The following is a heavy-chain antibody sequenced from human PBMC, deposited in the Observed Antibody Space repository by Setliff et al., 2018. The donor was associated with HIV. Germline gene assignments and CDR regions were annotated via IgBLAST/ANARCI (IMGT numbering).Heavy chain of an antibody. J-gene: IGHJ4*02. CDR1: GFTLSDHH. D-gene: IGHD7-27*01. V-gene: IGHV3-11*01. Sequence: GGSLRLSCAASGFTLSDHHMNWIRRAPGKGLEWVSYISHSGGTIKYADFVRGRFTISRDIAKSSLYLQMDSLSAEDTAVYYCTSGALLPTVDYWGRGTLVAVSS. CDR2: ISHSGGTI. CDR3: TSGALLPTVDY.